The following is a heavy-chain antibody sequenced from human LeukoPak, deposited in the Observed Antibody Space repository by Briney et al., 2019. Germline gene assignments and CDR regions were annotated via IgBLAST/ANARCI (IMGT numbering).Heavy chain of an antibody. D-gene: IGHD2-2*01. Sequence: SETLSLTCTVSGGSISSHYWTWIRQPAGTGLEYIGRIYPSGSTNYNPSLKGRVTMAIDTSKTQFSLRLSSVTAADTAVYYCARAYCSSTYYYEGFKNYYYYMDVWGKGTTVTVSS. CDR2: IYPSGST. CDR3: ARAYCSSTYYYEGFKNYYYYMDV. CDR1: GGSISSHY. V-gene: IGHV4-4*07. J-gene: IGHJ6*03.